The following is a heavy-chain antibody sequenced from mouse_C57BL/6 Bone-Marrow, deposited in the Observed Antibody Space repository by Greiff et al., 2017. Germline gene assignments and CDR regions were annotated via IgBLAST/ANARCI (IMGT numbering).Heavy chain of an antibody. Sequence: QVHVKQSGAELVRPGASVKLSCKASGYTFTSYGISRVKQRTGQGLEWIGEIYPRSGSTYYNEKFKSKATLTADTSSSPAYMELRSLTSEDSAVYFCARIRWASFAYWGQGTLVTVSA. CDR2: IYPRSGST. J-gene: IGHJ3*01. CDR1: GYTFTSYG. D-gene: IGHD2-12*01. CDR3: ARIRWASFAY. V-gene: IGHV1-81*01.